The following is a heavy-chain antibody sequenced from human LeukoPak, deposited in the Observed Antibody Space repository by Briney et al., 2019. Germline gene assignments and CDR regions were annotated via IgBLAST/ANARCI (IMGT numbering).Heavy chain of an antibody. CDR2: IYTSGST. D-gene: IGHD6-19*01. CDR3: AGERIAVADY. Sequence: SETLSLTCTVSGGSISSYYWSWIRQPAGKGLEWFGRIYTSGSTNYNPSLKSRITMSVDTSKNQFSLKLSSVTAADTAVYYCAGERIAVADYWGQGTLVTVSS. CDR1: GGSISSYY. V-gene: IGHV4-4*07. J-gene: IGHJ4*02.